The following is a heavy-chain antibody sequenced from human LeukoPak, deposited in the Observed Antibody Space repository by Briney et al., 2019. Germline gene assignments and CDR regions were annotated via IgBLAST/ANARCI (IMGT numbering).Heavy chain of an antibody. J-gene: IGHJ4*02. D-gene: IGHD6-13*01. CDR3: ARTNSSSWWYSDY. Sequence: ASVKVSCKASGYTFNDYYLHWVRQAPGQGLEWMGWINPNSGGTNYARKFQGRVTMTRDTSISTAYMELTRLTSDDTAVYYCARTNSSSWWYSDYWGQGTLVTISS. CDR2: INPNSGGT. CDR1: GYTFNDYY. V-gene: IGHV1-2*02.